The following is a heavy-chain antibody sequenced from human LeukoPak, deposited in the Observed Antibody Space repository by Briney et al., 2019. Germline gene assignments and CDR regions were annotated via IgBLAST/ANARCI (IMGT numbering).Heavy chain of an antibody. CDR2: IKSKTDGGTT. Sequence: PGGSLSLSCAASGFTFSKAWMSWVRQAPGKGLEWVGQIKSKTDGGTTDYAAPVKGRFTISRDDSKNSLYLLMNSLKTEDTAVYYCTTEDYGDYVPDYWGQGTLVTVSS. CDR3: TTEDYGDYVPDY. J-gene: IGHJ4*02. V-gene: IGHV3-15*01. CDR1: GFTFSKAW. D-gene: IGHD4-17*01.